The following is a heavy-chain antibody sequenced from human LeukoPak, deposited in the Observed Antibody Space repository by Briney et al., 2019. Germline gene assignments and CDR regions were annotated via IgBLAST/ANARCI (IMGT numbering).Heavy chain of an antibody. CDR2: SSAYNGNT. Sequence: ASVKVSCKASGYTFSSYGISWVRQAPGQGLEWMGWSSAYNGNTNYAQKFQGRVTMTTDRSTSTAYMELRSLRSDDTAVYYCARDYCSSTSCLFDYWGQGTLVTVSS. V-gene: IGHV1-18*01. CDR1: GYTFSSYG. CDR3: ARDYCSSTSCLFDY. D-gene: IGHD2-2*01. J-gene: IGHJ4*02.